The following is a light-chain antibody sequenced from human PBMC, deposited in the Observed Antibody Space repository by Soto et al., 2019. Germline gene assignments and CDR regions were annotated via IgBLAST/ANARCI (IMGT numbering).Light chain of an antibody. CDR3: QKYNSAPALT. CDR2: AAS. Sequence: DIQMTQSPSSPSASVGDRVTITCRASQGISNYLAWYQQKPGKVPKLLIYAASTLQSGVPSRFSGSGSGTDFTLTISSLQPEDVATYYCQKYNSAPALTFGGGTKVDIK. J-gene: IGKJ4*01. CDR1: QGISNY. V-gene: IGKV1-27*01.